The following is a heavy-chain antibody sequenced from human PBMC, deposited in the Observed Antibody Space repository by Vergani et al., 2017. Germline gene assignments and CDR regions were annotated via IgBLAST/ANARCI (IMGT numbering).Heavy chain of an antibody. J-gene: IGHJ2*01. CDR3: ARAVEMTTITYWYFDL. CDR2: ISDTGGST. D-gene: IGHD5-24*01. Sequence: EVQLVESGGGLVQPGGSLRLSCAASGFTFSSYDMTWVRQAPGKGLEWVSTISDTGGSTYYADSVTGRFTISRYNSKNTVYLQMNSLRADATAIYYCARAVEMTTITYWYFDLWGRGTLVTVSS. CDR1: GFTFSSYD. V-gene: IGHV3-23*04.